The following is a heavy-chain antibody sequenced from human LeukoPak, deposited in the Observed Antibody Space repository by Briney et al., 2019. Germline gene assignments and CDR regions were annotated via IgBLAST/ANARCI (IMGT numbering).Heavy chain of an antibody. Sequence: SETLSLTCTVSGGSISSGDYYWSWIRQPPGKGLEWIGYIYYSGSTYYNPSLKSRVTISVDTSKNQFSLKLSSVTAADTAVYYCARLIAGVVIIGKAFDIWGQGTMVTVSS. CDR3: ARLIAGVVIIGKAFDI. CDR1: GGSISSGDYY. D-gene: IGHD3-3*01. CDR2: IYYSGST. J-gene: IGHJ3*02. V-gene: IGHV4-30-4*01.